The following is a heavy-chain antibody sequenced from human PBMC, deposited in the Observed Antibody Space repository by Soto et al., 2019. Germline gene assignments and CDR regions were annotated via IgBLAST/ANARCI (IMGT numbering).Heavy chain of an antibody. D-gene: IGHD2-8*01. J-gene: IGHJ4*02. Sequence: GGSLRLSCAASGFTFSSYSMNWVRQAPGKGLEWVSDISPSGHNTYYADSVKGRFTISRDDFKNTLYLQMNSLRTEDTAMYYCAKLRDFVVLPAGILDYWGPGTLVTVSS. CDR3: AKLRDFVVLPAGILDY. CDR2: ISPSGHNT. CDR1: GFTFSSYS. V-gene: IGHV3-23*01.